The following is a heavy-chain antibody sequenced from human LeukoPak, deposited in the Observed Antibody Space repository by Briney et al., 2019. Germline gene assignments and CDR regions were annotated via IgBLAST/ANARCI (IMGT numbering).Heavy chain of an antibody. CDR1: GFTFTSYA. V-gene: IGHV3-23*01. CDR2: IGGSGGST. J-gene: IGHJ4*02. Sequence: PGGSLRLSCAASGFTFTSYAMSWVRQAPGKGLEWVSAIGGSGGSTYYADSVKGRFTTSRDNSKNTLYLQMNSLRAEDTAVYYCAKVGAVAAFPRDFDYWGQGTLVTVSS. CDR3: AKVGAVAAFPRDFDY. D-gene: IGHD6-19*01.